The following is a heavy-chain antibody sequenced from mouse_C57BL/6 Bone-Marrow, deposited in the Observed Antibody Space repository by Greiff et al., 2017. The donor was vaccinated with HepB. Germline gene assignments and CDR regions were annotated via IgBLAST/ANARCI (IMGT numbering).Heavy chain of an antibody. CDR1: GFTFSDYG. CDR2: ISSGSSTI. J-gene: IGHJ2*01. D-gene: IGHD4-1*01. V-gene: IGHV5-17*01. CDR3: ARLGIDY. Sequence: EVHLVESGGGLVKPGGSLKLSCAASGFTFSDYGMHWVRQAPEKGLEWVAYISSGSSTIYYADTVKGRFTISRDNAKNTLFLQMTSLRSEDTAMYYCARLGIDYWGQGTTLTVSS.